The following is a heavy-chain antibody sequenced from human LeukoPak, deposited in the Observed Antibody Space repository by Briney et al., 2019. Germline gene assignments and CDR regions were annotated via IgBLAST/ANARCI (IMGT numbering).Heavy chain of an antibody. CDR2: ISRSSSTI. CDR3: ARDRMTTVVTLVSDY. D-gene: IGHD4-23*01. V-gene: IGHV3-48*01. Sequence: GGSLRLSCAASGFTFSSYSMNWVRQAPGKGLEWVSYISRSSSTIYYADSVKGRFTISRDNAKNSLNLQMNSLRAEDTAVYYCARDRMTTVVTLVSDYWGQGTLVTVSS. CDR1: GFTFSSYS. J-gene: IGHJ4*02.